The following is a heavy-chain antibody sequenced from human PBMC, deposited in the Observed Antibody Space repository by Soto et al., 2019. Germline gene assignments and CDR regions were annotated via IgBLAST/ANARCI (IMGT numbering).Heavy chain of an antibody. V-gene: IGHV1-18*01. CDR2: ISAYNGNT. J-gene: IGHJ4*02. CDR1: GYTFTSYG. CDR3: AREPYCTNGVCYTRAEVFDY. D-gene: IGHD2-8*01. Sequence: QVQLVQSGAEVKKPGASVKVSCKASGYTFTSYGISWVRQAPGQGLEWMGWISAYNGNTNYAQKLQGRVTMTTDTSTSTAYMELRSLRSDDTAVYYCAREPYCTNGVCYTRAEVFDYWGQGTLVTFSS.